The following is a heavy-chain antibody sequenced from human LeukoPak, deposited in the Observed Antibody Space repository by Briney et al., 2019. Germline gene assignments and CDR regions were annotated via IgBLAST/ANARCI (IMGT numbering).Heavy chain of an antibody. D-gene: IGHD3-22*01. Sequence: SETLSLTCTVSGGSISSYYWSWIRQPAGKGLEWIGRTYTSGSTNYNPSLKSRVTMSVDTSKNQFSLKLSSVTAADTAVYYCAREVRLDSFLVVPSGAFDIWGQGTMVTVSS. CDR1: GGSISSYY. CDR3: AREVRLDSFLVVPSGAFDI. J-gene: IGHJ3*02. CDR2: TYTSGST. V-gene: IGHV4-4*07.